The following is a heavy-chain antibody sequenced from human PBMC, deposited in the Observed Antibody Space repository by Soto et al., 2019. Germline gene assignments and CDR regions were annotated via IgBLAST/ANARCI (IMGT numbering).Heavy chain of an antibody. V-gene: IGHV3-53*01. Sequence: GGSLRLSCSASGFTVSNHYMTWVRQAPGKGLEWVSVIYSGGSRYYADSVKGRFAISRDHSKNTLYLQMNSLTAEDTAVYYCTRALPDFETTGHYIDYWGQGTLVTVS. CDR3: TRALPDFETTGHYIDY. CDR2: IYSGGSR. CDR1: GFTVSNHY. D-gene: IGHD2-8*02. J-gene: IGHJ4*02.